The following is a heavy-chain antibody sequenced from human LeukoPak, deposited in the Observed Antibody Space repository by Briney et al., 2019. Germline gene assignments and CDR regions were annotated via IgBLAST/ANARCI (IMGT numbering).Heavy chain of an antibody. J-gene: IGHJ5*02. CDR3: ARHLGYCSTTSCYPWFDP. CDR1: GGSISSYY. D-gene: IGHD2-2*01. V-gene: IGHV4-59*01. Sequence: SETLSLTCTVSGGSISSYYWSWIRQPPGKGLEWIGYIYYSGSTNYNPPLKSRVIISVDTSKNQFSLKLSSVTAADTAVYYCARHLGYCSTTSCYPWFDPWGQGTLVTVSS. CDR2: IYYSGST.